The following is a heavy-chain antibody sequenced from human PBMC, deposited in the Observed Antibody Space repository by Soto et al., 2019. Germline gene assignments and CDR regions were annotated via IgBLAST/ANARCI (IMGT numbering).Heavy chain of an antibody. D-gene: IGHD3-3*01. Sequence: EVQLVESGGGLVKPGGSLRLSCAASGFTFSSYSMNWVRQAPGKGLEWVSSISSSSSYIYYADSVKGRFTISRDNAKNSLYPQMNGLRAEDTAMYYCARGSRITYFGVVIERGYYGMDVWGQGTTVTVSS. CDR3: ARGSRITYFGVVIERGYYGMDV. J-gene: IGHJ6*02. CDR2: ISSSSSYI. CDR1: GFTFSSYS. V-gene: IGHV3-21*01.